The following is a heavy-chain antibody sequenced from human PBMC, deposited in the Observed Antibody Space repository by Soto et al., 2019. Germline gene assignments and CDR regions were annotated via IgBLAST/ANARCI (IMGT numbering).Heavy chain of an antibody. V-gene: IGHV3-7*01. J-gene: IGHJ4*02. CDR3: SRSLNS. CDR2: INQDGSEK. Sequence: GGSLRLSCAAPGFTFSTYWMDWVRQTPGKGLEWVANINQDGSEKNYVDSVKGRFTIYRDNAKNSLYLQMSSLTAEDSALYYCSRSLNSWGQGTLVTVSS. CDR1: GFTFSTYW.